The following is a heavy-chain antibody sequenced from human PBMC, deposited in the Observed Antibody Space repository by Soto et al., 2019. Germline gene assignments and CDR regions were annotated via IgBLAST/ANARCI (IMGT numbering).Heavy chain of an antibody. V-gene: IGHV3-23*01. CDR2: ISGSGDST. CDR3: ARRGPGTYFDY. D-gene: IGHD6-13*01. J-gene: IGHJ4*02. Sequence: EVQLLDSGGGLVQPGGSLRLSCAASGFTFSSYAMNWVRQAPGKGLEWVSVISGSGDSTYYADSVKGRFTISRDNSKNTLYLQMNRLITEDPAVYYCARRGPGTYFDYWGQGTLVTVSS. CDR1: GFTFSSYA.